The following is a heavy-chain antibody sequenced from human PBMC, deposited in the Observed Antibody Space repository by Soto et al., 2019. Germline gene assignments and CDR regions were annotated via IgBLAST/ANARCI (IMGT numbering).Heavy chain of an antibody. Sequence: EVQLLESGGGLIQPGGSLRLSCAASGFTFSHYAMTWVRQAPGKGLEWVSAVSHDDTNTYYADSVKGRFTISRDNSKNTLFLQVNSLTAEDTAVYYCAKEPLLSGWYYFDSWGQGELVTVSS. J-gene: IGHJ4*02. CDR3: AKEPLLSGWYYFDS. D-gene: IGHD6-19*01. V-gene: IGHV3-23*01. CDR1: GFTFSHYA. CDR2: VSHDDTNT.